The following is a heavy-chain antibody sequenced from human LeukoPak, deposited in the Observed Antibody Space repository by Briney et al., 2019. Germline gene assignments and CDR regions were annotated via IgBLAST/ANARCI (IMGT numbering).Heavy chain of an antibody. V-gene: IGHV1-8*01. CDR3: ARWGGWEPWAYFDY. CDR2: MNPNSGNT. CDR1: GYTFTSYD. J-gene: IGHJ4*02. Sequence: PGASVKVSCKASGYTFTSYDINWVRQATGQGLEWMGWMNPNSGNTGYAQKFQGRVTMTRNTSISTAYMELSSLRSDDTAVYYCARWGGWEPWAYFDYWGQGTLVTVSS. D-gene: IGHD1-26*01.